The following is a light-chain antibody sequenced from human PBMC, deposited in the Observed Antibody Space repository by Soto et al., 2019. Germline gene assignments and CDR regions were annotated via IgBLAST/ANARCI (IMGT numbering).Light chain of an antibody. J-gene: IGLJ2*01. CDR1: SSNIGAGYD. Sequence: QSVLTQPPSVSGAPGQRVTISCTGSSSNIGAGYDVHWYQQLPGTAPKLLIYGNINRPSGVPDRFSGSKSGTSASLAITGLQAEDEADYYCQYYDSSLSGVVFGGGTKVTVL. V-gene: IGLV1-40*01. CDR2: GNI. CDR3: QYYDSSLSGVV.